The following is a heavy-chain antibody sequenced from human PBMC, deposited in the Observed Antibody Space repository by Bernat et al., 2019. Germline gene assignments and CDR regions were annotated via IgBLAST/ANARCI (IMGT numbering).Heavy chain of an antibody. CDR3: ARDRLHYDILTGYYLFDY. Sequence: QVQLVESGGGLVKPGGSLRLSCAASGFTFSDYYMSWIRQAPGKGPEWVSYISSSSSYTNYADSVKGRFTISRDNAKNSLYLQMNSLGAEDTAVYYCARDRLHYDILTGYYLFDYWGQGTLVTVSS. CDR1: GFTFSDYY. CDR2: ISSSSSYT. D-gene: IGHD3-9*01. V-gene: IGHV3-11*05. J-gene: IGHJ4*02.